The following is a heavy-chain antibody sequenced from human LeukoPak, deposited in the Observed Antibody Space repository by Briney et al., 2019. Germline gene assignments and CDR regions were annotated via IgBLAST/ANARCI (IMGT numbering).Heavy chain of an antibody. CDR2: INHSGST. Sequence: SETLSLTCAAYGGSFSGYYWSWIRQPPGKGLEWIGKINHSGSTNYNPSLKSRVTISVDTSKNQFSLKLSSVTAADTAVYYCARAPGRATVTTFWFDPWGQGTLVTVSS. J-gene: IGHJ5*02. D-gene: IGHD4-17*01. V-gene: IGHV4-34*01. CDR3: ARAPGRATVTTFWFDP. CDR1: GGSFSGYY.